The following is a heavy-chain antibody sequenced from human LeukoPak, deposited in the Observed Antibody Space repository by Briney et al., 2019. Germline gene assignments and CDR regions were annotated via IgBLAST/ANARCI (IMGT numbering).Heavy chain of an antibody. J-gene: IGHJ6*03. D-gene: IGHD6-13*01. V-gene: IGHV1-69*06. CDR3: ARAKSLAAAGPTYYYYYMDV. Sequence: ASVKVSCKASGGTFSSYAISWVRQAPGQGLEWMGGIIPIFGTANYAQKFQGRVTITADKSTSTAYMELSSLRSEDTAVYYCARAKSLAAAGPTYYYYYMDVWGKGTTVTVSS. CDR1: GGTFSSYA. CDR2: IIPIFGTA.